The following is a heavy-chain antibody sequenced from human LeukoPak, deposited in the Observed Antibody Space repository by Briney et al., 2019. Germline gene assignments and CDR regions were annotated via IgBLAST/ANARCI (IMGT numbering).Heavy chain of an antibody. Sequence: GGSLRPSCAASGFTFSTYWMHWVRQAPGKGLVWVSRISHDGSSSSYADSVKGRFTISRDNAKNTLYLQMNSLRADDTAVYYCARAGYPYAFDIWGQGIMVTVSS. CDR3: ARAGYPYAFDI. CDR2: ISHDGSSS. D-gene: IGHD5-18*01. CDR1: GFTFSTYW. V-gene: IGHV3-74*01. J-gene: IGHJ3*02.